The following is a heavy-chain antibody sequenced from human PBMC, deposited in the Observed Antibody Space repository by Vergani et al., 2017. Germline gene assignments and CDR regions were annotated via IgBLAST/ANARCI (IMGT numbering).Heavy chain of an antibody. J-gene: IGHJ2*01. CDR2: INWNSDSI. V-gene: IGHV3-9*01. Sequence: EVQLVESGGGLVQPGRSLRLSCAASGFTFDDYAMHWVRQAPGKGLEWVSGINWNSDSIAYADSVKGRFNIARDNAKKSLYLQMNSLRAEDTALYYCVKDIAASGNDWYFDLWGRGTLVTVSS. CDR1: GFTFDDYA. CDR3: VKDIAASGNDWYFDL. D-gene: IGHD6-13*01.